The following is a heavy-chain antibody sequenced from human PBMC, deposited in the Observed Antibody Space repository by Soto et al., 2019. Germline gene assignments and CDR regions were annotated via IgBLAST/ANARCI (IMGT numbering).Heavy chain of an antibody. CDR1: EYTFTSYY. V-gene: IGHV1-46*01. CDR2: INPSSGGT. Sequence: ASVKVSCKASEYTFTSYYMHWLRQSPGQGLEWMGIINPSSGGTSYAQKFQGRVSMTRDTSTSTVYMNLSSLISDDTAVYFCATTAAGYYSAFDYWGQGTVVTVSS. CDR3: ATTAAGYYSAFDY. D-gene: IGHD3-9*01. J-gene: IGHJ4*02.